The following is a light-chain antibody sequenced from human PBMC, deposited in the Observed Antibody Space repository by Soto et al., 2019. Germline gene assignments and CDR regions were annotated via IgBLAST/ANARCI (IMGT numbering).Light chain of an antibody. Sequence: QSSLTQHAFVSGSPGQSVTISCTGTSSDVGGYNYVSWYQQHPGKAPKLMIYDVSNRPSGVSNRFSGSKSGNTASLTISGLQAEDEADYYCSSYTSSSTRVVFGGGTKLTVL. CDR2: DVS. CDR1: SSDVGGYNY. CDR3: SSYTSSSTRVV. V-gene: IGLV2-14*01. J-gene: IGLJ2*01.